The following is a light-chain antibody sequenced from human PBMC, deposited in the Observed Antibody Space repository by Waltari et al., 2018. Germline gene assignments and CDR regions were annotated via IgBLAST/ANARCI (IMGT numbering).Light chain of an antibody. J-gene: IGLJ2*01. CDR3: SSYAGSTNLV. CDR2: EVT. CDR1: SRHVGAHNS. Sequence: QSALTQPPSASGSPGQSVTISCTGTSRHVGAHNSVPWYQPHPGKAPKLMIYEVTKRPSGVPDRFSGSKSGNTASLTVSGLQAEDEADYYCSSYAGSTNLVFGGGTKLTVL. V-gene: IGLV2-8*01.